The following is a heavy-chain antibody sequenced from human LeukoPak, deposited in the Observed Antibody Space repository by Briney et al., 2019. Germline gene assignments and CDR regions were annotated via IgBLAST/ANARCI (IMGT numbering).Heavy chain of an antibody. CDR1: GGSFSGYY. CDR2: INHSGST. J-gene: IGHJ5*02. Sequence: SETLSLTCAVYGGSFSGYYWSWIRQPPGKGLEWIGEINHSGSTNYNPSLKSRVTISVDTSKNQFSLKLSSVTAADTAVYYCARGTRDGSSTSCYIVRDNWFDPWGQGTLVTVSS. V-gene: IGHV4-34*01. D-gene: IGHD2-2*02. CDR3: ARGTRDGSSTSCYIVRDNWFDP.